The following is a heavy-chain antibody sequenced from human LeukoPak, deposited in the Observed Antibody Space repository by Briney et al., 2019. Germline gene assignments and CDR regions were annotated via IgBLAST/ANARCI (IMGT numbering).Heavy chain of an antibody. CDR2: IRSDGTTK. Sequence: GGSLRLSCAASAFTFSNYGMHWVRQAPGKGLEWVAFIRSDGTTKYYADSVKGRFTISRDNSKNTLYLQMNSLRVEDMAIYYCAKDGGGYCRGTSCWGQGTLVTVSS. V-gene: IGHV3-30*02. CDR1: AFTFSNYG. D-gene: IGHD2-2*01. J-gene: IGHJ4*02. CDR3: AKDGGGYCRGTSC.